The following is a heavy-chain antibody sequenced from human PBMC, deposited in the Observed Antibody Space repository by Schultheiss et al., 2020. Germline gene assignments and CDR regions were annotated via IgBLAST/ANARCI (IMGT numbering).Heavy chain of an antibody. CDR2: IRYSGDA. CDR3: ARARVGSYYYYYGMDV. Sequence: SETLSLTCAVYGGSFSGYYWSWIRQLPGKGLEWIGYIRYSGDAYYNPSLKSRVTISVDRSTNQFSLKLSSVTAADTAVYYCARARVGSYYYYYGMDVWGQGTTVTVSS. D-gene: IGHD1-26*01. V-gene: IGHV4-34*01. J-gene: IGHJ6*02. CDR1: GGSFSGYY.